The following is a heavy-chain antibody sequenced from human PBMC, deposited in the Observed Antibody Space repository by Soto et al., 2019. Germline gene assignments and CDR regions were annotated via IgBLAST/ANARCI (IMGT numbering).Heavy chain of an antibody. D-gene: IGHD3-9*01. Sequence: PGGSLRLSCSASGFTFDDCAMHWVRQAPGKGPEWVSGISWDSATVGYAESVKGRFTITRDDAENSLYLQMDSLRREDTALYYCVQGRYPTMATPLDHWGQGTMVTVYS. CDR3: VQGRYPTMATPLDH. V-gene: IGHV3-9*01. CDR1: GFTFDDCA. J-gene: IGHJ5*02. CDR2: ISWDSATV.